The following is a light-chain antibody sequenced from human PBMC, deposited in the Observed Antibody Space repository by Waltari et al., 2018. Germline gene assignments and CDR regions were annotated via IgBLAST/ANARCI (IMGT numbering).Light chain of an antibody. CDR1: SGSIASNF. J-gene: IGLJ3*02. Sequence: NFVLTQPHSVSESPGKTVTISCTGSSGSIASNFVQWYRQRPGRAPPTVVYEDGRRPSGVPARFSGSLDRSSNSASLTISGLKTGDEGDYYCHSYVDPHHVFGGGTKLTVL. CDR2: EDG. V-gene: IGLV6-57*02. CDR3: HSYVDPHHV.